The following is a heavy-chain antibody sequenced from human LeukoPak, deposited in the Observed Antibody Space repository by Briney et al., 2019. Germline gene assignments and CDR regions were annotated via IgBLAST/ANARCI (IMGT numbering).Heavy chain of an antibody. Sequence: GGSLRLSCAASGFNFSPYGMSWIRRAPGKGLEWVAGISGSGSDTYYADSVKGRLTISRDNFKNTVDLQMNSLRADDTAVYYCAKLGTYFYFDFWGRGTLVTISS. CDR3: AKLGTYFYFDF. D-gene: IGHD7-27*01. CDR2: ISGSGSDT. J-gene: IGHJ2*01. CDR1: GFNFSPYG. V-gene: IGHV3-23*01.